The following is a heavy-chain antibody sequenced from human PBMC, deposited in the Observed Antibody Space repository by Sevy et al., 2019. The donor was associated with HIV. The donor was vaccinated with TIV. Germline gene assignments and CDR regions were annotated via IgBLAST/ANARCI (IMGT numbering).Heavy chain of an antibody. D-gene: IGHD3-22*01. V-gene: IGHV1-58*01. Sequence: ASVKVSRKTSGFTFSRSAVQWVRRARGQRLEWIGWIAVGTGKTDYAQNFQDRVTITRDMSTRMAYMEVTSLRSEDTAIYYCAAGDIPTNSGYVYWGQGTLVTVSS. CDR3: AAGDIPTNSGYVY. J-gene: IGHJ1*01. CDR2: IAVGTGKT. CDR1: GFTFSRSA.